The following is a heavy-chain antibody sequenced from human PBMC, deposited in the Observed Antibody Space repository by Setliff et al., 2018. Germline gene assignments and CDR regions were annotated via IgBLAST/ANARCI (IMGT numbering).Heavy chain of an antibody. CDR1: GGSISTDHYY. J-gene: IGHJ4*02. V-gene: IGHV4-39*01. CDR3: AAPGGGSYRF. CDR2: IDYTGNT. Sequence: PSETLSLTCTASGGSISTDHYYWGWIRQPPGKGLEWIGSIDYTGNTWHNPSLKSRVTISVDTSKNQLSLNLSSVTAADTAVYYCAAPGGGSYRFWGQGTLVTVSS. D-gene: IGHD1-26*01.